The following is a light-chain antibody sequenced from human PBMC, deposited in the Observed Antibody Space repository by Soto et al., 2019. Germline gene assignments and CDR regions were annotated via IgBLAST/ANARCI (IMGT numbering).Light chain of an antibody. J-gene: IGLJ1*01. CDR3: CSYTVSGTYV. Sequence: QYALAQPASVSGSPGQSITISCTGTSSDVGGYNYVSWYQQHPGKAPKLMIYAVSNRPSGVSNRFSGSKSGNTATLTISGLQAEDEADYYCCSYTVSGTYVFGTGTKSPS. CDR1: SSDVGGYNY. CDR2: AVS. V-gene: IGLV2-14*01.